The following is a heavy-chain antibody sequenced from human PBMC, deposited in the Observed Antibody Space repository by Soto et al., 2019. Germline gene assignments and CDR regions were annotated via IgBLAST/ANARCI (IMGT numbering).Heavy chain of an antibody. CDR2: INQDGSEK. CDR3: SRPYSSSRYFDP. V-gene: IGHV3-7*01. J-gene: IGHJ5*02. Sequence: GGSLRLSXVASGFTFSKSWMNWVRQAPGKGLQWVANINQDGSEKSYVDSVKGRFTISRDNARNSLFLQMDSLGVDDTAVYFCSRPYSSSRYFDPWGQGTLVTVSS. CDR1: GFTFSKSW. D-gene: IGHD6-13*01.